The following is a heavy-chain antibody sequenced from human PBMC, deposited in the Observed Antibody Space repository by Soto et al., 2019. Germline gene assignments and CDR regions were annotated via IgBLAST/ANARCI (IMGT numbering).Heavy chain of an antibody. J-gene: IGHJ6*02. CDR1: GGSISSGGYY. CDR2: IYFSGST. D-gene: IGHD4-4*01. CDR3: ARSSSNQYYYYYGMDV. Sequence: SETLSLTCTVSGGSISSGGYYWSWIRQHPGKGLEWIGYIYFSGSTYYNPSLKSRVTISVDTSKNQFSLKLSSVTAADTAVYYCARSSSNQYYYYYGMDVWGQGTTVTVSS. V-gene: IGHV4-31*03.